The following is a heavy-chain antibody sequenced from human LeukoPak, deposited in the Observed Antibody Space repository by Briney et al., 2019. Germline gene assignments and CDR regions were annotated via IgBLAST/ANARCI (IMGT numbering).Heavy chain of an antibody. Sequence: GGSLRLSCAASGFTFSTYAMSWVRQAPGKGLEWVSVISADGGGTYYADSVTGRFTTSRENSKNTLYLQMTSLRAEDTATYHCASPDTPRAVSHSGDWYYFDYWGQGTLVTVSS. CDR3: ASPDTPRAVSHSGDWYYFDY. CDR2: ISADGGGT. V-gene: IGHV3-23*01. CDR1: GFTFSTYA. D-gene: IGHD3-9*01. J-gene: IGHJ4*02.